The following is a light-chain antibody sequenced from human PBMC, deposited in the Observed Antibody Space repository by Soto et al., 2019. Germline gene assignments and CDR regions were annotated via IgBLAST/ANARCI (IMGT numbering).Light chain of an antibody. CDR1: QSMGRW. CDR2: DAA. Sequence: DIQMTQSPSTLSASVGDSVTITCRASQSMGRWLAWYQQRPGKAPKLLIYDAATLQSGVPSRFSGSGSGTEFTLTITSLQADDLATYYCPQYHHYSSNTFGRGTKLEI. CDR3: PQYHHYSSNT. V-gene: IGKV1-5*01. J-gene: IGKJ2*01.